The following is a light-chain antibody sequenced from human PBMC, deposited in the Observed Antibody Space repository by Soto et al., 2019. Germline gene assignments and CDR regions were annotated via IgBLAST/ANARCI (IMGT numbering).Light chain of an antibody. Sequence: QSVLTQPASVSGSPGQSITISCTGTSSDVGGYNYVSWYQQHPDKAPKLMIYEVNNRPSGVSNRFSGSKSGNTASLTISGLQAEDEADYHCSSYTSSSTLVFGAGTKVTVL. CDR3: SSYTSSSTLV. V-gene: IGLV2-14*01. CDR2: EVN. CDR1: SSDVGGYNY. J-gene: IGLJ1*01.